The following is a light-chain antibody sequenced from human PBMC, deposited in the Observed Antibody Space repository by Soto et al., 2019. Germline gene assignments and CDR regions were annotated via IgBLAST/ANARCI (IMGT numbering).Light chain of an antibody. CDR2: DVN. V-gene: IGLV2-14*03. CDR3: SSYTYTNTPLYV. Sequence: QSVLTQPASVSGSPGQSITFSCTGTSSDIGAYNFVSWYQHHPGKAPKVLIYDVNNRPSGVSKRFSGSKSGNAASLTISGLQAEDEADYYCSSYTYTNTPLYVFGSGTKVTVL. J-gene: IGLJ1*01. CDR1: SSDIGAYNF.